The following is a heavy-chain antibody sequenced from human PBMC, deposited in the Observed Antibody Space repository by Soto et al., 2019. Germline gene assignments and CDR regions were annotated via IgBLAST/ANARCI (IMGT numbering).Heavy chain of an antibody. V-gene: IGHV3-30-3*01. Sequence: GGSLRLSCAASGFTFSSYAMHWVRQAPGKGLEWVAVISYDGSNKYYADSVKGRFTISRDNSMNTLYLQMNSLRAEDTAVYYCARDVYGVDVWGQGTTVTVSS. CDR3: ARDVYGVDV. J-gene: IGHJ6*02. CDR1: GFTFSSYA. CDR2: ISYDGSNK.